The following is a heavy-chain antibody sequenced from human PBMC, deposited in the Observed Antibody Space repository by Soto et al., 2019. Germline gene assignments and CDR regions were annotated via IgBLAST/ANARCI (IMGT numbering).Heavy chain of an antibody. CDR2: IYPGDSDT. CDR3: ARTAAAGKYYYGMDV. CDR1: GYSFTSYW. J-gene: IGHJ6*02. D-gene: IGHD6-13*01. Sequence: GESLKISCKGSGYSFTSYWIGWVRQMPGKGPEWMGIIYPGDSDTRYSPSFQGQVTISADKSISTAYLQWSSLKASDTAMYYCARTAAAGKYYYGMDVGGQGTTVTVS. V-gene: IGHV5-51*01.